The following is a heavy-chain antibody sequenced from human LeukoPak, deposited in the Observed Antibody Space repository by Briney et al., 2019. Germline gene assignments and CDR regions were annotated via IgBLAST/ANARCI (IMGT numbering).Heavy chain of an antibody. Sequence: SETLSLTCTVSGGSISSSSYYWGWIRQPPGKGLEWIGSIYYSGSTYYNPSLKSRVTISVDTSKNQFSLKLSSVTAADTAVYYRARQVFVPGGSYPNWFDPWGQGTLVTVSS. CDR3: ARQVFVPGGSYPNWFDP. CDR1: GGSISSSSYY. J-gene: IGHJ5*02. V-gene: IGHV4-39*01. CDR2: IYYSGST. D-gene: IGHD1-26*01.